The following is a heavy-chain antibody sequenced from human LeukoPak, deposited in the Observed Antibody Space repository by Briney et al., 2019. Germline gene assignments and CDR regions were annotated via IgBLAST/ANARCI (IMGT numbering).Heavy chain of an antibody. CDR3: ARVRAGYGGNSFGY. D-gene: IGHD4-23*01. CDR2: MNPNSGNT. V-gene: IGHV1-8*03. Sequence: ASVKVSCKASGYTFTSYDINWVRQATGQGLEWLGWMNPNSGNTGYAQKFQGRVTITRNTSICTAYMELSSLRSEDTAVYYCARVRAGYGGNSFGYWGQGTLVTVSS. CDR1: GYTFTSYD. J-gene: IGHJ4*02.